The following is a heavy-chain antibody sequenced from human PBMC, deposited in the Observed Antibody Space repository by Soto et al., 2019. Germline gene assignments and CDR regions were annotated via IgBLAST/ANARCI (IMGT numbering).Heavy chain of an antibody. CDR3: AKSRGLGVDTTPCHH. Sequence: GGSLRLSCAASGFTFSSYAMTWVRQAPGRGLEWGSSISGGADTTYYADSVKGRFTVSRDNAKNTLYLQMNGLRAEDTAVYYCAKSRGLGVDTTPCHHWGQGTLVTVSS. CDR1: GFTFSSYA. D-gene: IGHD5-18*01. J-gene: IGHJ5*02. V-gene: IGHV3-23*01. CDR2: ISGGADTT.